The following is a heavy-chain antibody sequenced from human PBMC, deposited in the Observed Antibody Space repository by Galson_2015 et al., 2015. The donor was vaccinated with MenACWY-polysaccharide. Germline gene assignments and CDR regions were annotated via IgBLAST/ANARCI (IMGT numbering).Heavy chain of an antibody. V-gene: IGHV3-23*01. D-gene: IGHD2-21*01. CDR3: AKGSYRATAVLSSSYSSRAV. CDR1: AFDFNKYV. J-gene: IGHJ6*04. Sequence: SLRLSCAASAFDFNKYVMNWVRQPPGKGLQWVSSISATGGTPYYADSVRGRFTITRDNSKNTLYLQMNSLGAEDTAVYYCAKGSYRATAVLSSSYSSRAVWGKGTPVTVSS. CDR2: ISATGGTP.